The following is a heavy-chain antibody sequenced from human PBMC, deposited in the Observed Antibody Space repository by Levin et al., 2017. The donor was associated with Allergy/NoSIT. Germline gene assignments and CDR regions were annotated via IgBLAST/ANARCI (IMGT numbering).Heavy chain of an antibody. J-gene: IGHJ2*01. CDR1: GFTFSSYG. CDR2: ISYDGSNK. Sequence: SCAASGFTFSSYGMHWVRQAPGKGLEWVAVISYDGSNKYYADSVKGRFTISRDNSKNTLYLQMNSLRAEDTAVYYCAKDFRAMVGLRISGWRNTGWYFDLWGRGTLVTVSS. D-gene: IGHD6-19*01. CDR3: AKDFRAMVGLRISGWRNTGWYFDL. V-gene: IGHV3-30*18.